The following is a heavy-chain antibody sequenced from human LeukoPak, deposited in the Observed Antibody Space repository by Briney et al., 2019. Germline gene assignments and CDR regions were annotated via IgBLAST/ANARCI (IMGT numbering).Heavy chain of an antibody. CDR1: GFTFSSHW. CDR2: IKQDGGEK. Sequence: QPGGSLRLSCAASGFTFSSHWMSWVRQAPGKGLEWVANIKQDGGEKYYVDSVKGRFTISRDNAKNSLYLQMNSLRAEDTAVYYCARQSSGWSSKYYYYYYMDVWGKGTTVTISS. D-gene: IGHD6-19*01. CDR3: ARQSSGWSSKYYYYYYMDV. V-gene: IGHV3-7*01. J-gene: IGHJ6*03.